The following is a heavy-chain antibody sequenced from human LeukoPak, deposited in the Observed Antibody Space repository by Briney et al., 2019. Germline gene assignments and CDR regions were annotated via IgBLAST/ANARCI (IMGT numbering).Heavy chain of an antibody. V-gene: IGHV4-4*09. CDR1: GASMSSNY. CDR3: ASTRRAGGAGRFDS. D-gene: IGHD6-19*01. J-gene: IGHJ4*02. Sequence: SETLSLTCTVSGASMSSNYWSWIRQPPGKGLEWIGYIYHSGNTNYSPSLESRVTMSVDESKNQFSLRVHFVSAADTAVYYCASTRRAGGAGRFDSWGQGTLVTVSS. CDR2: IYHSGNT.